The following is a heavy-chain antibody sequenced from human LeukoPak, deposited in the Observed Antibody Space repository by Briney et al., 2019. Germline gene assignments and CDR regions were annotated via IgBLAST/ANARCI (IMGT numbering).Heavy chain of an antibody. Sequence: ASVKVSCKASGGTFSSYAISWVRQAPGQGLEWMGGIIPIFGTANYAQRFQGRVTITTDESTSTAYMELSSLRSEDTAVYYCARGHGSWSPEYFQHWGQGTLVTVSS. CDR3: ARGHGSWSPEYFQH. CDR2: IIPIFGTA. D-gene: IGHD6-13*01. J-gene: IGHJ1*01. CDR1: GGTFSSYA. V-gene: IGHV1-69*05.